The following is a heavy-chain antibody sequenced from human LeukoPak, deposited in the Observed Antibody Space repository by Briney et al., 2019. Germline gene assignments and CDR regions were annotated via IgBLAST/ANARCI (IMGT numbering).Heavy chain of an antibody. J-gene: IGHJ4*02. V-gene: IGHV4-39*07. CDR3: AREEAEDY. D-gene: IGHD6-19*01. CDR1: GGSISSSSYY. CDR2: IYYSGST. Sequence: SETLSLTCTVSGGSISSSSYYWGWIRQPPGKGPEWIGSIYYSGSTYYNPSLKSRVTISVDTSKNQFSLKLSSVTAADTAVYYCAREEAEDYWGQGTLVTVSS.